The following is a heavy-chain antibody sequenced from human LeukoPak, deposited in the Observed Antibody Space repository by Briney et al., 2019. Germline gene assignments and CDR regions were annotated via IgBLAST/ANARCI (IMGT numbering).Heavy chain of an antibody. CDR1: GFTFSVYG. D-gene: IGHD3-22*01. V-gene: IGHV3-23*01. Sequence: GGTLRLSCAAYGFTFSVYGMSWIRQAPGKGLEWISDMSGSGGSTYYADSVKGRFTISRDNSKNTLYLQMNSLRAEDTAVYYCAKDGYYDSSAYYYVRYFDLWGRGTLVTVSS. CDR2: MSGSGGST. CDR3: AKDGYYDSSAYYYVRYFDL. J-gene: IGHJ2*01.